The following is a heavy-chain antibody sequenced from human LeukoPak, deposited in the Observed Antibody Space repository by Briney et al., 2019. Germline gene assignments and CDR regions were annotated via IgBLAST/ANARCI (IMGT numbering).Heavy chain of an antibody. Sequence: GGSLRLSCAASGFSFSSYWMTWVRQAPGRGLEFVANIRGDGNEKYYMDSMKGRLTISRDNAKNSLFLQMSGLRAEDTAVYYCMTELLGYRGQGALVTVSS. CDR2: IRGDGNEK. CDR1: GFSFSSYW. CDR3: MTELLGY. D-gene: IGHD1-14*01. V-gene: IGHV3-7*03. J-gene: IGHJ4*02.